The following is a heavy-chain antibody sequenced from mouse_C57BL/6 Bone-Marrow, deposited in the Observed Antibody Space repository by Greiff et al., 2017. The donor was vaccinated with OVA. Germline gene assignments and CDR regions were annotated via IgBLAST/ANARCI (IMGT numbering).Heavy chain of an antibody. CDR3: ARKDDHKYYYYAMDY. Sequence: QVQLQQPGAELVKPGASVKLSCKASGYTFNSYWMHWVKQRPGRGLEWVGRIDPNSGGTKYNEKFKSKATLTVDKPSSTAYMQRSSLTSEDSAVYYCARKDDHKYYYYAMDYWGQGTSVTVSS. J-gene: IGHJ4*01. V-gene: IGHV1-72*01. CDR2: IDPNSGGT. CDR1: GYTFNSYW. D-gene: IGHD2-10*02.